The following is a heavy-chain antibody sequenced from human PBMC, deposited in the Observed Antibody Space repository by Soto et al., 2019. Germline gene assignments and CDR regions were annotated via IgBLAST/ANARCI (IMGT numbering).Heavy chain of an antibody. Sequence: QVQLVQSGAEVKKPGSSVKVSCKVSGGTFSRYMINWVRQAPGQGLEGMGRILPLLGILRHAQKFQGRVTITAATSTSTGDMALSSRRPDDTAVYFCAREYGSGIFSNFFYYMDVWGKGTPVTVS. J-gene: IGHJ6*03. D-gene: IGHD3-10*01. CDR2: ILPLLGIL. CDR3: AREYGSGIFSNFFYYMDV. V-gene: IGHV1-69*08. CDR1: GGTFSRYM.